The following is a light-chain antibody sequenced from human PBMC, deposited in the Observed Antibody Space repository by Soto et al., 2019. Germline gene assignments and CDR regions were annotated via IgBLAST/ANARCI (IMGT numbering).Light chain of an antibody. Sequence: ELGMTQCPATLSVSPGERATLSCRANHSVSSNLAWHQQKPGQAPMLLISGASSRATGIPARCSGSGSGTDFTLTISRQEDEDFAVYYRQQYGSSGTFGQGTKVDIK. V-gene: IGKV3-15*01. J-gene: IGKJ1*01. CDR2: GAS. CDR3: QQYGSSGT. CDR1: HSVSSN.